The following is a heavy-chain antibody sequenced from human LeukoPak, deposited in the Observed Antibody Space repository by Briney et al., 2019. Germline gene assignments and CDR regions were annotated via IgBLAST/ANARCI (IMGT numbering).Heavy chain of an antibody. CDR2: INHSGST. D-gene: IGHD3-22*01. J-gene: IGHJ3*02. Sequence: SETLSLTCAVYGGSFSGYYWSWIRQPPGKGLEWIGEINHSGSTNYNPSLKSRVTISVDTSKNQFSLKLSSVTAADTAVYYCARRFGPDDSSGYPDAFDIWGQGTMVTVSS. CDR3: ARRFGPDDSSGYPDAFDI. V-gene: IGHV4-34*01. CDR1: GGSFSGYY.